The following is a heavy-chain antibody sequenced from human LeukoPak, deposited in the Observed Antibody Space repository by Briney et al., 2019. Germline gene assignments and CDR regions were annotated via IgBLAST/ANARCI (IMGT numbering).Heavy chain of an antibody. CDR1: DDSLCSYY. J-gene: IGHJ3*02. V-gene: IGHV4-59*08. D-gene: IGHD2-21*02. CDR2: IHHSGSA. CDR3: ARLPGCSGADCFRAFDI. Sequence: SETLSVTCTVSDDSLCSYYWIWIRQPPGKGLEWIGYIHHSGSANYNPSLRSRITMSVDTSKNHFSLSLTSVTAADTAVYYCARLPGCSGADCFRAFDIWGQGTMVTVSS.